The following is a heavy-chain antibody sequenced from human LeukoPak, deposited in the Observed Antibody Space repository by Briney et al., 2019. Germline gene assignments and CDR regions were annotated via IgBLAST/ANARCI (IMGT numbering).Heavy chain of an antibody. Sequence: ASVKVSCKASGFTFRDYYVQWVRQVPGQGLEWVGWMYFNSGATRYAPKVQGRVTLTGDTSTNTVYMELSGLGSDDTAMYYCAREGSSASGQDWYAFDIWGQEIMGSVSS. CDR3: AREGSSASGQDWYAFDI. CDR1: GFTFRDYY. D-gene: IGHD5-12*01. CDR2: MYFNSGAT. V-gene: IGHV1-2*02. J-gene: IGHJ3*02.